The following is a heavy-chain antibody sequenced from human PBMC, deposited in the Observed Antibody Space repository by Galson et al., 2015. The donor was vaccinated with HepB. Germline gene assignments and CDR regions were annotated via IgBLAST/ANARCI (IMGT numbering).Heavy chain of an antibody. CDR3: SSRRVRGVFNFDY. V-gene: IGHV3-9*01. J-gene: IGHJ4*02. CDR2: ISWNGRTR. Sequence: LRLSCAGSGFNFDDYAMHWVRQAPGKGLEWVSGISWNGRTRGYADSVKGRFTISRDNAKNSLYLQMNSLRLEDTAFYYCSSRRVRGVFNFDYWGLGTLVTVSS. D-gene: IGHD3-10*01. CDR1: GFNFDDYA.